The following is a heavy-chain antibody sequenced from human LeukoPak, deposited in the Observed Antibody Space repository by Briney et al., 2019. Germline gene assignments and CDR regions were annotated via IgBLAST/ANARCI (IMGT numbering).Heavy chain of an antibody. CDR2: IYYNGGT. CDR3: AGGGDKAKTGY. CDR1: GGSVTSYY. D-gene: IGHD2-15*01. Sequence: SETLSLTCIVSGGSVTSYYWSWIRQPPGKGLEWIGYIYYNGGTNYNPSHKSRITISLDTSKNKFSLRLSSVTAADTAVYYCAGGGDKAKTGYWGQGTLVTASS. J-gene: IGHJ4*02. V-gene: IGHV4-59*08.